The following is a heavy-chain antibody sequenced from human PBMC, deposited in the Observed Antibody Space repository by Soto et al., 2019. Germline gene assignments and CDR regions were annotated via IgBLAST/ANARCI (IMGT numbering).Heavy chain of an antibody. J-gene: IGHJ4*02. Sequence: QVQLRQWGAGFLKPSETLSLTCGIYGGSFSANYWSWIRQSPGKGLEWLGEINHAGSTDYNLSLKNRVTISADTYKNQFSLNLTSVTAADTAVYYCATGGLFSVWGQGTPVTVSS. CDR2: INHAGST. D-gene: IGHD3-3*01. CDR3: ATGGLFSV. V-gene: IGHV4-34*01. CDR1: GGSFSANY.